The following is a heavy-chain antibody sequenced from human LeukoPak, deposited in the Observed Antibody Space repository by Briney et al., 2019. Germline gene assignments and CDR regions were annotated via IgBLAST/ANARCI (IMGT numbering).Heavy chain of an antibody. V-gene: IGHV4-59*01. J-gene: IGHJ6*02. CDR1: GGSISSYY. Sequence: PSEILSLTCAVSGGSISSYYWSWIRQPPGKGLEWIGYIYSSGSTNYNPSLKSRVTISVDTSKNQFSLKLTSVTAADTAVYYCARGGINYYYGMDVWGQGTTVTVSS. D-gene: IGHD5-24*01. CDR2: IYSSGST. CDR3: ARGGINYYYGMDV.